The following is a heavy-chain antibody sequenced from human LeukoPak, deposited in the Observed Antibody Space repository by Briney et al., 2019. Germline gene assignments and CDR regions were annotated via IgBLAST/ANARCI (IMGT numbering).Heavy chain of an antibody. CDR2: INDANGKT. J-gene: IGHJ4*02. Sequence: ASVKVSCKASGYTFSNFAIHWVRLAPGQGLEWMGWINDANGKTYYSERLQGRVTITRDTSASTAYMEVSSLGSEDTAVYFCARDFIAVGGSNLFLMVWGQGTLVTVSS. CDR1: GYTFSNFA. V-gene: IGHV1-3*01. D-gene: IGHD6-19*01. CDR3: ARDFIAVGGSNLFLMV.